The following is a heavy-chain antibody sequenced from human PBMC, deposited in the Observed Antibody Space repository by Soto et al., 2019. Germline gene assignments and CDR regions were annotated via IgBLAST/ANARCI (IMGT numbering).Heavy chain of an antibody. D-gene: IGHD3-10*02. Sequence: PGGSLRLSCAASGFAFSGYWMHWVRQAPGKGLVWVSRINSDGSSTNYADSVKGRFTISRDNAKNTLFLQMNSLSAEDTAVYYCARVEKYYALRSTYYVFDYWGQGALVTVS. CDR2: INSDGSST. J-gene: IGHJ4*02. V-gene: IGHV3-74*01. CDR1: GFAFSGYW. CDR3: ARVEKYYALRSTYYVFDY.